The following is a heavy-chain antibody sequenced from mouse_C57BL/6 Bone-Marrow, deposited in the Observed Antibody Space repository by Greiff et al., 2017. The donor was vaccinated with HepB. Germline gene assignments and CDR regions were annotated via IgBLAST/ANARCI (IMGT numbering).Heavy chain of an antibody. Sequence: QVQLQQPGAELVKPGASVKLSCKASGYTFTSYWMHWVKQRPGQGREWIGMIHPNSGSTNYNEKFKSKATLTVDKSSSTAYMQLSSLTSEDSAVYCCARAVVASLDVWGTGTTVTVSS. CDR2: IHPNSGST. CDR1: GYTFTSYW. V-gene: IGHV1-64*01. D-gene: IGHD1-1*01. CDR3: ARAVVASLDV. J-gene: IGHJ1*03.